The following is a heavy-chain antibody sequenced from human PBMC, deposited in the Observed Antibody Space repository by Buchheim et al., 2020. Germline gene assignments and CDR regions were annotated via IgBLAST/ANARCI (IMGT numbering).Heavy chain of an antibody. J-gene: IGHJ6*03. V-gene: IGHV3-21*01. CDR3: ARIPGGDDFWSGYWADYYYYYYMDV. Sequence: EVQLVESGGGLVKPGGSLRLSCAASGFTFSSYSMNWVRQAPGKGLEWVSSISSSSSYIYYADSVKGRFTISRDNAKNSLYLQMNSLRAEDTAVYYCARIPGGDDFWSGYWADYYYYYYMDVWGKGTT. CDR1: GFTFSSYS. D-gene: IGHD3-3*01. CDR2: ISSSSSYI.